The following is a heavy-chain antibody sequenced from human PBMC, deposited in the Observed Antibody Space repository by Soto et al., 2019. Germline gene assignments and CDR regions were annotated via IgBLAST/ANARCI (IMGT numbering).Heavy chain of an antibody. V-gene: IGHV3-48*02. J-gene: IGHJ6*02. Sequence: EVQLVESGGVLVQPGGSLRLCCAASGFTFSTYSMNWVRQAPGKGLEWVSYISSGYSTIYYADSVKGRFTISRDNAKNSLYLQMNSLRDEDTAVYYCARSEAGYYYYGMDVWGHGTTVTVSS. CDR3: ARSEAGYYYYGMDV. CDR1: GFTFSTYS. CDR2: ISSGYSTI. D-gene: IGHD6-19*01.